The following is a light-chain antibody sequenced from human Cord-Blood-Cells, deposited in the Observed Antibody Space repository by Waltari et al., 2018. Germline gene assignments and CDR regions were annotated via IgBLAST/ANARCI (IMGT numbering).Light chain of an antibody. Sequence: ELVMTQSPAPLSVSPGERAPLACRASQSVSSNLAWYQQKPGQAPRLLIYGASTRATGIPARFSGSGSGTEFTLTISSLQSEDFAVYYCQQYNNWPLTFGQGTKVEIK. CDR1: QSVSSN. CDR2: GAS. V-gene: IGKV3-15*01. CDR3: QQYNNWPLT. J-gene: IGKJ1*01.